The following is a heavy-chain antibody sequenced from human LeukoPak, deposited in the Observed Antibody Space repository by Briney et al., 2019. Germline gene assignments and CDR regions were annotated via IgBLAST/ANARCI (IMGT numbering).Heavy chain of an antibody. CDR3: ARGYYYGSGSYYNGYYFDY. CDR1: GYTFTGYY. Sequence: ASVKVSCKASGYTFTGYYMHWVRQAPGQGLEWMGWINPNSGGTNYAQKFQGRVTMTRDKSISTAYMELSRLRSDDTAVYYCARGYYYGSGSYYNGYYFDYWGQGTLVTVSS. CDR2: INPNSGGT. J-gene: IGHJ4*02. D-gene: IGHD3-10*01. V-gene: IGHV1-2*02.